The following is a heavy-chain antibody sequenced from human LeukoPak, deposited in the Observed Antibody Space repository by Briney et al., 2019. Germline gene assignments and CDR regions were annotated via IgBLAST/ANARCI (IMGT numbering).Heavy chain of an antibody. J-gene: IGHJ4*02. V-gene: IGHV4-31*03. Sequence: SETLSLTCSVSGGSIISYGYYWTWFRQHPGKGLEWIGNIFYNGTTYYNPSFKGRVTVSGDTSKNQFSLNLNSLTAADTAVYYCARDRMDTALAFFFDYWGQGTLVTVSS. D-gene: IGHD5-18*01. CDR1: GGSIISYGYY. CDR3: ARDRMDTALAFFFDY. CDR2: IFYNGTT.